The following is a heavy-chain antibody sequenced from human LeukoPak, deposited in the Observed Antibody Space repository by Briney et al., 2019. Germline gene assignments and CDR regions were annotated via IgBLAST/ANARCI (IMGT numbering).Heavy chain of an antibody. D-gene: IGHD4-17*01. CDR1: GGSINNYY. V-gene: IGHV4-59*01. Sequence: RSSETLSLTCTVSGGSINNYYWSWIRQPPGKGLEWIGYIYYSGSTSYNPSLKSRVTISVDTSKNQFSLKLSSVTSADTAVYYCARDRGDYGDGGGFDYWGQGTLVTVSS. CDR3: ARDRGDYGDGGGFDY. J-gene: IGHJ4*02. CDR2: IYYSGST.